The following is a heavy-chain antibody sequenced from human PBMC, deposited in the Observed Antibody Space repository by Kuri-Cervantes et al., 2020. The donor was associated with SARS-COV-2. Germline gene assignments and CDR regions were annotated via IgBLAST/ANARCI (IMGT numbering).Heavy chain of an antibody. CDR1: GFTFSSYS. D-gene: IGHD5-18*01. V-gene: IGHV3-48*02. Sequence: GGSLRLSCAASGFTFSSYSMNWVRQAPGKGLEWVSYISSSSSTIYCADSVKGRFTISRDNAKNSLYLQMNSLRDEDTAVYYCARDQIQLWFRYDYYGMDVWGQGTTVTVSS. J-gene: IGHJ6*02. CDR2: ISSSSSTI. CDR3: ARDQIQLWFRYDYYGMDV.